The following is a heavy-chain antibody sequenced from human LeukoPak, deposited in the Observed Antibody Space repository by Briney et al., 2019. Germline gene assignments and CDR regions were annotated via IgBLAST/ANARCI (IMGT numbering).Heavy chain of an antibody. CDR2: IHYSGTT. Sequence: PSETLSLTCTVSGGSISSYYWSWIRQPPGKGLEWIGYIHYSGTTNYNPSLKSRVTISVDTSKNQFSLKLSSVTAADTAVYFCARVSWSPGTSYYYMDVWGKGTTVTVSS. D-gene: IGHD1-1*01. J-gene: IGHJ6*03. CDR1: GGSISSYY. V-gene: IGHV4-59*01. CDR3: ARVSWSPGTSYYYMDV.